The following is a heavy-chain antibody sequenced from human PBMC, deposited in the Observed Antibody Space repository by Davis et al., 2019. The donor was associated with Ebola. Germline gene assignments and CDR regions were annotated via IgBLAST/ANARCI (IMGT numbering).Heavy chain of an antibody. D-gene: IGHD3-22*01. V-gene: IGHV1-18*04. CDR3: ARGDYYDSSFADAFDI. Sequence: AASVKVSCKASGYTFTSYGISWVRQAPGQGLEWMGWISAYNGNTNYAQKLQGRVTMTTDTSTSTAYMELRSLRSDDTAVYYCARGDYYDSSFADAFDIWGQGTMVTVSS. J-gene: IGHJ3*02. CDR1: GYTFTSYG. CDR2: ISAYNGNT.